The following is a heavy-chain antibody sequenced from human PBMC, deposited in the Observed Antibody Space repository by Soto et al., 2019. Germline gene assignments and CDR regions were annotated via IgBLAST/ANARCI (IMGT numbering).Heavy chain of an antibody. D-gene: IGHD2-2*01. J-gene: IGHJ6*02. CDR2: ISYDGSNK. CDR1: GFTFSSYA. CDR3: ARDVVRVTRYYYYGMDV. V-gene: IGHV3-30-3*01. Sequence: PGGSLRLSCAASGFTFSSYAMHWVRQAPGKGLEWVAVISYDGSNKYYADSVKGRFTISRDNSKNTLYLQMNSLRAEDTAVYYCARDVVRVTRYYYYGMDVWGQGTTVTVSS.